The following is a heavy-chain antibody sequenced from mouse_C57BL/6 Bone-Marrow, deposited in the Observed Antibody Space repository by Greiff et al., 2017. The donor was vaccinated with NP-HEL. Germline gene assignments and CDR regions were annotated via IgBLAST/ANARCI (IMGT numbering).Heavy chain of an antibody. CDR2: IRSKSNNYAT. CDR1: GFSFNTYA. Sequence: EVKLVESGGGLVQPKGSLKLSCAASGFSFNTYAMNWVRQAPGKGLEWVARIRSKSNNYATYYADSVKDRFTISRDDSESMLYLQMNNLKTEDTAMYYCGRHDDYYAMDYWGQGTSVTVSS. J-gene: IGHJ4*01. V-gene: IGHV10-1*01. CDR3: GRHDDYYAMDY.